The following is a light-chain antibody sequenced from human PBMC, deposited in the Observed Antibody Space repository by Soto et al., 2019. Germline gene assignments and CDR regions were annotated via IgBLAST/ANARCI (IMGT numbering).Light chain of an antibody. J-gene: IGKJ1*01. CDR3: QQTYSSPRT. V-gene: IGKV1-39*01. CDR2: AAS. CDR1: QSIRRS. Sequence: IQMTQSPSSLSASVADRVTITCRASQSIRRSLNWYQQKPGKAPNLLIYAASSLQTGVPSRFTGSGPGTDFTLTISNLQPEDFAVYYCQQTYSSPRTFGQGTKVDIK.